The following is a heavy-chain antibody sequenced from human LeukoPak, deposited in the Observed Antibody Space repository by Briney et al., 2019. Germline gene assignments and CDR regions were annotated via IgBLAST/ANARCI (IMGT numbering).Heavy chain of an antibody. CDR3: ARDSSTLRFLEWFY. V-gene: IGHV1-69*05. CDR1: GGTFSSYG. CDR2: IIPIFGAA. Sequence: ASVKVSCKASGGTFSSYGISWVRQAPGQGLEWMGGIIPIFGAANYAQKFQGRVTITTDESTRTAYMEPSSLRSDDTAVYYCARDSSTLRFLEWFYWGQGTLVTVPS. D-gene: IGHD3-3*01. J-gene: IGHJ4*02.